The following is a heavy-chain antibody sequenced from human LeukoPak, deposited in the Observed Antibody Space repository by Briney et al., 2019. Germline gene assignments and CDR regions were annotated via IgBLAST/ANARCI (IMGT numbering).Heavy chain of an antibody. J-gene: IGHJ6*02. V-gene: IGHV3-9*01. Sequence: GGSLRLSCAASGFTFDDYAMHWVRQAPGKGLEWVSGISWNGGSIGYADSVKGRFTISRDNAKNSLYLQMNSLRAEDTALYYCATAMGSGWYYGMDVWGQGTTVTVSS. CDR1: GFTFDDYA. D-gene: IGHD6-25*01. CDR3: ATAMGSGWYYGMDV. CDR2: ISWNGGSI.